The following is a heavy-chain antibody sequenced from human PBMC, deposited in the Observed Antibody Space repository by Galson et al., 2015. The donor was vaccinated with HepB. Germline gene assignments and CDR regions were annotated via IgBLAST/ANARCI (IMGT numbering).Heavy chain of an antibody. J-gene: IGHJ4*02. CDR1: GFTFSSYA. V-gene: IGHV3-23*01. CDR2: ISGGGGST. CDR3: AKGYLSGSYDY. Sequence: SLRLSCAASGFTFSSYAMRWVRQAPGKGLEWLSNISGGGGSTYYADSVKGRFAISRDNSNNTLFLQMNSLRAEDTAIYYCAKGYLSGSYDYWGQGTLVTVSS. D-gene: IGHD1-26*01.